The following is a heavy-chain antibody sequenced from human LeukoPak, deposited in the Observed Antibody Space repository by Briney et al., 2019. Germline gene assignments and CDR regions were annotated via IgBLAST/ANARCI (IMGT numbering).Heavy chain of an antibody. J-gene: IGHJ4*02. D-gene: IGHD1/OR15-1a*01. Sequence: SETLSLTCTVSGGSVSSSYWSWIRQPPGKGLEWIGHIYYSGTTSGNTNCNPSLKSRVTISIDTAKNQFSLQVRSVTAADTAVYYCAREGSRTPFDFWGQGTLVTVSS. V-gene: IGHV4-59*02. CDR1: GGSVSSSY. CDR2: IYYSGTTSGNT. CDR3: AREGSRTPFDF.